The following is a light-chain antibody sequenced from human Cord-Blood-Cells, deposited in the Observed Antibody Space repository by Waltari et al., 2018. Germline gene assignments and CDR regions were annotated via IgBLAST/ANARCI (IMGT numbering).Light chain of an antibody. Sequence: QSALTQPASVSGSPGQSITISCTGTSSDVGGYNYVSWYQQHPGKAPKPMIYDVSKRPSGVSNRFSGSKSGNTASLTISGLQAEDEADYYCRSYTSSSTWVFGGGTQLTVL. CDR1: SSDVGGYNY. V-gene: IGLV2-14*01. CDR2: DVS. CDR3: RSYTSSSTWV. J-gene: IGLJ3*02.